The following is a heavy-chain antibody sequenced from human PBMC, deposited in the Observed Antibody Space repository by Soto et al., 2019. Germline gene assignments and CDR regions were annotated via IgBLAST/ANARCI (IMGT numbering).Heavy chain of an antibody. Sequence: QVQLQESGPGLVKPSETLSLTCTVSGGSISSYYWSWIRQPPGKGLEWIGYIYYSGSTNYNPSLKRRVTISVDTSKNQFSLKLSSVTAADTAVYYCARLGLNGWFDPWGQGTLVTVSS. D-gene: IGHD1-26*01. J-gene: IGHJ5*02. CDR2: IYYSGST. CDR3: ARLGLNGWFDP. CDR1: GGSISSYY. V-gene: IGHV4-59*08.